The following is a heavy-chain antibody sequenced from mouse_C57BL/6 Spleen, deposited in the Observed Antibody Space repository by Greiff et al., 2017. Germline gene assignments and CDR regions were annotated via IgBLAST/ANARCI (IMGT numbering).Heavy chain of an antibody. Sequence: VQVVESGAELMKPGASVKLSCKATGYTFTGYWIAWVKQRPGHGLEWIGEILPGSGSTNYNEKFKGKATFTADTSSNTAYMQLSSLTTEDSAIESSARSGRLRPSDYWGQGTTLTVSS. V-gene: IGHV1-9*01. CDR3: ARSGRLRPSDY. CDR2: ILPGSGST. CDR1: GYTFTGYW. J-gene: IGHJ2*01. D-gene: IGHD2-4*01.